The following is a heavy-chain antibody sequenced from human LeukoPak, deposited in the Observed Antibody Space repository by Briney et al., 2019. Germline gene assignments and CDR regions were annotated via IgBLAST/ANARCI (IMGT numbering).Heavy chain of an antibody. V-gene: IGHV4-31*03. CDR1: GDSISSGGYY. CDR3: ARDSLIAARGAFDI. Sequence: PSQTLSLTCTVSGDSISSGGYYWSWIRQHPGKGLEWIGYIYYSGSTYYNPSLKSRVTISVDTSKNQFSLKLSSVTAAGTAVYYCARDSLIAARGAFDIWGQGTMVTDSS. D-gene: IGHD6-6*01. J-gene: IGHJ3*02. CDR2: IYYSGST.